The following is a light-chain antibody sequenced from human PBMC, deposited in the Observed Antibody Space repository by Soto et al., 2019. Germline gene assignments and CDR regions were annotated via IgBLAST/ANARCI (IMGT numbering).Light chain of an antibody. CDR1: QYINTR. CDR2: QTS. V-gene: IGKV3-11*01. CDR3: HQRQSSPRT. J-gene: IGKJ1*01. Sequence: EIVSTQSPATLSSFPLDRCTLSCRPSQYINTRLAWYQHRPGQAPRLLIYQTSIRAAGIPARLSGSGSGTDFTHTISHVQPEDFALYYCHQRQSSPRTFGQGPKVDIK.